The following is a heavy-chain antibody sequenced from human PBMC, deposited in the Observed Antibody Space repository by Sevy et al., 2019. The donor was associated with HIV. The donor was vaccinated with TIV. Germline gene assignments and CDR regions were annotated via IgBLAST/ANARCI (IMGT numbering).Heavy chain of an antibody. CDR2: INHSGST. Sequence: KQSQTLSLTCAVYGGSFSGYYWSWIRQPPGKGLEWIGEINHSGSTNYNPSLKSRVTISVDTSKNQFSLKLSSVTAAYTAVYYCARHCTGTSCSHAFDIWGQGTMVTVSS. V-gene: IGHV4-34*01. D-gene: IGHD2-2*01. J-gene: IGHJ3*02. CDR3: ARHCTGTSCSHAFDI. CDR1: GGSFSGYY.